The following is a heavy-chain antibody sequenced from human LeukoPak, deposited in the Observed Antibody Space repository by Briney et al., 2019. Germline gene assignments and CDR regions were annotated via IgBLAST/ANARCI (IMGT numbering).Heavy chain of an antibody. Sequence: GGSLRLSCAASGFTFSSYSMNWVRQAPGKGLEWVSSISSSSSYIYYADSVKGRFTISRDKSKDMLYLQMNSLRAEDTAVYYCAKDATASPYFHWFDNWGQGTQVIVSS. CDR3: AKDATASPYFHWFDN. CDR1: GFTFSSYS. CDR2: ISSSSSYI. D-gene: IGHD3-9*01. V-gene: IGHV3-21*04. J-gene: IGHJ4*02.